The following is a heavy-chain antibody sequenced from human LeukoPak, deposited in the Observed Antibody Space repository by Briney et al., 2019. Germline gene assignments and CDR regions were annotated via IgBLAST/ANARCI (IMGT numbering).Heavy chain of an antibody. CDR1: GYTFTGYY. CDR3: ARGYCSSTSCFDAFDI. CDR2: INPNSGGT. Sequence: ASVKVSCKASGYTFTGYYMHWVRQAPGQGLEWMGWINPNSGGTNYAQTFQGRVTMTRDTSISTAYMELSRLRSDDTAVYYCARGYCSSTSCFDAFDIWGQGTMVTVSS. V-gene: IGHV1-2*02. D-gene: IGHD2-2*01. J-gene: IGHJ3*02.